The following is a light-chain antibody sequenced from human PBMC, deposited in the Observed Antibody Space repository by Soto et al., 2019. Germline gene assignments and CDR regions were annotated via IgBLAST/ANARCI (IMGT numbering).Light chain of an antibody. Sequence: QSALTQPASVSGSPGQSITISCTGTSGDVGAYNYVSWYQQHPGKVPKLIIYVVNNRPSGVSYRFSGSKSGNTASLTISGLQAEDEADYYCSSYTSISTQVFGGGTKVTVL. CDR3: SSYTSISTQV. CDR2: VVN. J-gene: IGLJ3*02. V-gene: IGLV2-14*01. CDR1: SGDVGAYNY.